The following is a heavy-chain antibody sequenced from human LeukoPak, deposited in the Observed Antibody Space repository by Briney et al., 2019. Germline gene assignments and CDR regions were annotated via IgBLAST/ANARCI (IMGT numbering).Heavy chain of an antibody. Sequence: PGGSLRLSCAASGFTFSSYWMNWARQAPGKGLEWVASINHNGNVNYYVDSVKGRFTISRDNAKNSLYLQMSNLRAEDTAVYYCARDQVDRIWYFDYWGQGTLVTVSS. J-gene: IGHJ4*02. D-gene: IGHD1-14*01. CDR3: ARDQVDRIWYFDY. CDR2: INHNGNVN. V-gene: IGHV3-7*03. CDR1: GFTFSSYW.